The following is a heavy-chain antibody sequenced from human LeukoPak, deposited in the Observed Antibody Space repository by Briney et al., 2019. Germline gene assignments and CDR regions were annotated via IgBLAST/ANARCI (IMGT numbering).Heavy chain of an antibody. J-gene: IGHJ5*02. CDR3: ARGRVSRSLAMIKPPKNWFDP. Sequence: SETLSLTCTVSGGSISSYYWSWIRQPPGKGLEWIGYIYYSGSTNYNPSLKSRVTISVDTSKNQFSLKLSSVTAADTAVYYCARGRVSRSLAMIKPPKNWFDPWGQGTLVTVSS. D-gene: IGHD3-22*01. V-gene: IGHV4-59*01. CDR1: GGSISSYY. CDR2: IYYSGST.